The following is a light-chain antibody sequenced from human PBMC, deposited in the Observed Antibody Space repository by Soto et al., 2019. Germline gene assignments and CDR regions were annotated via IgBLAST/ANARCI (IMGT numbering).Light chain of an antibody. J-gene: IGLJ3*02. CDR2: DVN. CDR1: SGDIGAYNY. Sequence: QSVLTQPASVSGSPGQSITISCTGTSGDIGAYNYVSWYQQHPGKAPKLMIFDVNDRPSGISNRFSGSKSGNTASLTISGLQAEDEADYYCISYTTSSVVVFGGGTKLTVL. V-gene: IGLV2-14*03. CDR3: ISYTTSSVVV.